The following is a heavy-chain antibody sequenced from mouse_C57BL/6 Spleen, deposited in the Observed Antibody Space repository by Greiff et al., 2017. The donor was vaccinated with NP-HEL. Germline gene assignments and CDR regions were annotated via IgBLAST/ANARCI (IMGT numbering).Heavy chain of an antibody. CDR1: GYAFSSSW. D-gene: IGHD2-4*01. V-gene: IGHV1-82*01. Sequence: QVQLQQSGPELVKPGASVKISCKASGYAFSSSWMNWVKQRPGKGLEWIGRIYPGDGDTNYNGKFKGKATLTADKSSSTAYMQLSSLTSEDSAVYFCARPIYYDFDYWGQGTTLTVSS. CDR3: ARPIYYDFDY. J-gene: IGHJ2*01. CDR2: IYPGDGDT.